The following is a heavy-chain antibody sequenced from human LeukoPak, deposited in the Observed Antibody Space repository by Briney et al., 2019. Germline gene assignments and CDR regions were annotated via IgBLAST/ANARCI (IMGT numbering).Heavy chain of an antibody. V-gene: IGHV3-33*08. CDR1: GFTFSSYA. Sequence: PGGSLRLSCAASGFTFSSYAMSWVRQAPGKGLEWVAVIWYDGSNKYYADSVKGRFTISRDNSKNTLYLQMNSLRAEDTAVYYCARDEDCSGGSCYSGGLVYWGQGTLVTVSS. D-gene: IGHD2-15*01. J-gene: IGHJ4*02. CDR3: ARDEDCSGGSCYSGGLVY. CDR2: IWYDGSNK.